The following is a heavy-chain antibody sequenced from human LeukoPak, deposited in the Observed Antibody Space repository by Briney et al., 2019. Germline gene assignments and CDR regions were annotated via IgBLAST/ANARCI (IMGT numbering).Heavy chain of an antibody. D-gene: IGHD6-13*01. J-gene: IGHJ4*02. V-gene: IGHV4-39*07. CDR2: IYYSGST. CDR3: AREFHRVERALQVGYSSSYVFDY. Sequence: SETLSLTCTVSGSSISSSSYYWGWIRQPPGKGLEWIGSIYYSGSTYYNPSLKSRVTISVDTSKSQFSLKLSSVTAADTAVYYCAREFHRVERALQVGYSSSYVFDYWGQGTLVTVSS. CDR1: GSSISSSSYY.